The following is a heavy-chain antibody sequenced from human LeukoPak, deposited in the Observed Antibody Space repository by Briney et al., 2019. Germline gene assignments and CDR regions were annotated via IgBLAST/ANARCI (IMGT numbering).Heavy chain of an antibody. CDR2: IIPIFGIA. Sequence: SVKVSCKASGGTFSSYAISWVRQAPGQGLEWMGGIIPIFGIANYAQKFQGRVTITADKSTSTAYMELSSLRSEDTAVYYCARVSSTNGGSYYRPLGYWGQGTLVTVSS. CDR3: ARVSSTNGGSYYRPLGY. D-gene: IGHD1-26*01. CDR1: GGTFSSYA. J-gene: IGHJ4*02. V-gene: IGHV1-69*10.